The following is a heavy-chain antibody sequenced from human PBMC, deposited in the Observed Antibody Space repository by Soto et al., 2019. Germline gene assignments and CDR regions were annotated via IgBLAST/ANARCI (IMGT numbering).Heavy chain of an antibody. CDR1: GDSISSYY. CDR2: IYYSGST. Sequence: SETLSLTCTVYGDSISSYYWSWIRQPPGKGLEWIGYIYYSGSTNYNPSLKSRVTISVDTSKNQFSLKLSSVTAADTAVYYCAREGSPYYYHGMDVWGQGTTVTVSS. J-gene: IGHJ6*02. D-gene: IGHD6-13*01. V-gene: IGHV4-59*01. CDR3: AREGSPYYYHGMDV.